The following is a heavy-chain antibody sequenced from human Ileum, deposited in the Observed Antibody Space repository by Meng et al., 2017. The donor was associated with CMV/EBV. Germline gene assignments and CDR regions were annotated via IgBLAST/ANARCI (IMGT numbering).Heavy chain of an antibody. Sequence: GQVQESGPGLVKPSETLSLTCAVSGGSMSSTCWSWIRQPPGKGLEWIGYVCYNGITDYNPSLKSRITISGDTSKNQFSLQVTSVTAADTAMYYCALRGLAAGTLQQWGQGTLVTVSS. J-gene: IGHJ1*01. CDR1: GGSMSSTC. V-gene: IGHV4-59*01. CDR3: ALRGLAAGTLQQ. CDR2: VCYNGIT. D-gene: IGHD6-13*01.